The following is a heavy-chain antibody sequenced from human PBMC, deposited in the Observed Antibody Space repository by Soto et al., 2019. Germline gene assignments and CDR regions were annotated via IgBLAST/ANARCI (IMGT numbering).Heavy chain of an antibody. CDR3: VKSKGEYYYGTGKSIWFDP. D-gene: IGHD3-10*01. Sequence: SETLSLTCAVYGGTFSGHYWTWIRQSPGKGLEWIGEIYHTGSSNYNRALRGRVTMSVDTSKNQFSLKLTSVTAADTVIFYFVKSKGEYYYGTGKSIWFDPWGQGTQVTVSS. V-gene: IGHV4-34*08. CDR2: IYHTGSS. CDR1: GGTFSGHY. J-gene: IGHJ5*02.